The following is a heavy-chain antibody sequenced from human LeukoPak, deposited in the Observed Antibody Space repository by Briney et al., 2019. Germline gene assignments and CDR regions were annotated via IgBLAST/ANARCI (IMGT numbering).Heavy chain of an antibody. CDR2: IYPGDSDT. D-gene: IGHD1-26*01. Sequence: GESLMISCKGSGYSFSSYWIAWVRQMPGKGLEWMGIIYPGDSDTRYSPSFQGQVTISADKSISTAYLQWSSLKASDTAMYYCARLSGYSGSYSDAFDIWGQGTMVTVSS. V-gene: IGHV5-51*01. CDR1: GYSFSSYW. CDR3: ARLSGYSGSYSDAFDI. J-gene: IGHJ3*02.